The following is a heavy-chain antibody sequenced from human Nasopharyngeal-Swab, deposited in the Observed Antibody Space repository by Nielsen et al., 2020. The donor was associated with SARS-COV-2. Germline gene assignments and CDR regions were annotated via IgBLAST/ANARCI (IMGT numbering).Heavy chain of an antibody. CDR3: ASRGAATDPSTRDLPYSRRTFDL. J-gene: IGHJ2*01. D-gene: IGHD6-13*01. CDR1: GFTVSSSY. V-gene: IGHV3-53*01. Sequence: GGSLRLSCAASGFTVSSSYMSWVRQAPGKGLEWVSTIHSDGNTYYADSVRGRFTSSRDNFRNTLSLEMSSLRAEDTAVYYCASRGAATDPSTRDLPYSRRTFDLWGRGTLVTVSS. CDR2: IHSDGNT.